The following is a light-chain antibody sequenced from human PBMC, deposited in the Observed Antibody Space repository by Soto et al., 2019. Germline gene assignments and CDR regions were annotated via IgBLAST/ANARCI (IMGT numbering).Light chain of an antibody. CDR2: EGT. J-gene: IGLJ1*01. V-gene: IGLV2-23*01. CDR3: CSFAGSGSFV. CDR1: SSDVGNYNF. Sequence: QSVLTQPASVSGSPGQSITISCTGTSSDVGNYNFVSWYQHHPGKAPTVLIFEGTKRPSGVSHRFSGSKSGNTASLTISGLQAEDEAAYFCCSFAGSGSFVFGTGTKLTVL.